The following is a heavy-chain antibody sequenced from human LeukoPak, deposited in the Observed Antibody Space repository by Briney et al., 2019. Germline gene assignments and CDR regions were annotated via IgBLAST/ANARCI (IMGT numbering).Heavy chain of an antibody. CDR3: ARERGGVVGGSLDAFDI. CDR2: IYSGGTT. CDR1: GXTVSSNY. V-gene: IGHV3-53*01. J-gene: IGHJ3*02. D-gene: IGHD1-26*01. Sequence: PGGSLRLSCAASGXTVSSNYMSWVRQAPGKGLEWVSFIYSGGTTYYADSVKGRFTISRDNSKNTLYLQMNSLRAEDTAVYYCARERGGVVGGSLDAFDIWGQGTMVTVSS.